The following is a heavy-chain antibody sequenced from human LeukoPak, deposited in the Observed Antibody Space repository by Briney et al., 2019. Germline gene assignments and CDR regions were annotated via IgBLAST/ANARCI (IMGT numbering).Heavy chain of an antibody. D-gene: IGHD1-26*01. CDR1: GGSISSSSYY. J-gene: IGHJ5*02. Sequence: KPSETLSLTCTVSGGSISSSSYYWGWIRQPPGKGLEWIGSIYYSGSTYYNPSLKSRVTISVDTSKNQFSLKLSSVTAADTAVYYCARQIVGATPWFDPWGQGTLVTVSS. V-gene: IGHV4-39*01. CDR2: IYYSGST. CDR3: ARQIVGATPWFDP.